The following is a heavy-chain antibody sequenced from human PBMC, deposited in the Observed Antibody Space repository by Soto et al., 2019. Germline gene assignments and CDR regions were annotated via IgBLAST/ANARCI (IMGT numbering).Heavy chain of an antibody. J-gene: IGHJ6*03. D-gene: IGHD5-18*01. CDR3: AREANIQLWFYYYYYMDV. CDR2: ISSSSSTI. V-gene: IGHV3-48*01. Sequence: PGGSMRLSCAASGFNIISYSMNWVRKAPGKGLEWVSYISSSSSTIYYADSVKGRFTISRDNAKNSLYLQMNSLRAEDTAVYYCAREANIQLWFYYYYYMDVWGKGTTVTVSS. CDR1: GFNIISYS.